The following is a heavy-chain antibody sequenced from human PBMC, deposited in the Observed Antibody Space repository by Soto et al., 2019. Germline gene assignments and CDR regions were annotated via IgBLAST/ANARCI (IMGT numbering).Heavy chain of an antibody. CDR1: GFTFSSYA. Sequence: QVQLVESGGGVVQPGRSLRLSCAASGFTFSSYAMHWVRQAPGKGLEWVAVISYDGSNKYYADSVKGRFTISRDNSKNTLYLQMNSPRAEDMAVYYCARDLGLAYCGGDCYSGGIDYWGQGTLVTVSS. J-gene: IGHJ4*02. D-gene: IGHD2-21*02. CDR3: ARDLGLAYCGGDCYSGGIDY. V-gene: IGHV3-30-3*01. CDR2: ISYDGSNK.